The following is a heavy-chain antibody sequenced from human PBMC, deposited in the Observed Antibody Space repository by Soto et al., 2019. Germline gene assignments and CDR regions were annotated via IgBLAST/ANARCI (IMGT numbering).Heavy chain of an antibody. V-gene: IGHV5-51*01. J-gene: IGHJ4*02. CDR1: GYSFTTYW. D-gene: IGHD1-1*01. CDR3: ARKTGAQGPMDY. Sequence: PGESLKISCKGSGYSFTTYWIGWVRQMPGKGLEWMGIIYLSDSDTRYSPSFQGQVTISVDKSISSAYLQWSSLKASDTAIYYCARKTGAQGPMDYWGQGTLVTVSS. CDR2: IYLSDSDT.